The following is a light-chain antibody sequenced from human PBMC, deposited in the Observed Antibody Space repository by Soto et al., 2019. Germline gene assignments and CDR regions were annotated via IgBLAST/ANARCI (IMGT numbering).Light chain of an antibody. CDR3: QQSYSSPWT. Sequence: DIQMTQSPSSLSASVGDRATITCRASQSISSYLNWYQQKPGKAPKFLIFAASSLQSGVPSRFSGSGSGTDFTLTISSLQPEDFATYYCQQSYSSPWTFGQGTKV. J-gene: IGKJ1*01. V-gene: IGKV1-39*01. CDR2: AAS. CDR1: QSISSY.